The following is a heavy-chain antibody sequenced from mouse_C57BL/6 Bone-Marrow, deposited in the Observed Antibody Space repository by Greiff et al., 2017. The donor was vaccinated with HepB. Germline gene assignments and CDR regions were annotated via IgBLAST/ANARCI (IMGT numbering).Heavy chain of an antibody. CDR1: GFNIKVDY. CDR3: TGDIVNAN. Sequence: EVQLQLSGAELVRPGASVKLSCTASGFNIKVDYMHWVKQRPEQGLAGIGWIDPENGDTEYASKFQGKATITADTYSNTAYLQLSSLTTEDTADYYCTGDIVNANWGQGTTLTVSS. CDR2: IDPENGDT. V-gene: IGHV14-4*01. D-gene: IGHD2-5*01. J-gene: IGHJ2*01.